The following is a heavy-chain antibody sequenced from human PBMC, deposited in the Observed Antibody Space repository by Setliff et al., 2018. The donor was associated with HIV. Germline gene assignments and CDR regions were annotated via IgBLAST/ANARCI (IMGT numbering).Heavy chain of an antibody. V-gene: IGHV3-23*01. D-gene: IGHD1-26*01. CDR2: ISGSGGST. CDR3: AKDGRHTYGGESGFDS. Sequence: GGSLRLSCAASGFNFKDFSMHWVRQRPGKGLEWVSAISGSGGSTYSADSVKGRFTISRDNSKNTLYLQMNSLRANDTAVYYCAKDGRHTYGGESGFDSWGQGTLVTVSS. CDR1: GFNFKDFS. J-gene: IGHJ4*02.